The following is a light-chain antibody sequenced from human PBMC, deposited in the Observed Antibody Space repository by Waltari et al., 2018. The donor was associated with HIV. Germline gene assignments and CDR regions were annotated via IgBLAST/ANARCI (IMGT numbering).Light chain of an antibody. J-gene: IGKJ1*01. CDR1: QTVNSNS. V-gene: IGKV3-20*01. CDR3: QQYGSSPWT. CDR2: GSF. Sequence: EIVLTQSPGTLSLSPGESGTLSCRADQTVNSNSLAWFQQSPGQAPRLLIYGSFHRATGTPDRFSGSGSGTNFTLTIGRLEPEDFGMFYCQQYGSSPWTFGQGTKVEI.